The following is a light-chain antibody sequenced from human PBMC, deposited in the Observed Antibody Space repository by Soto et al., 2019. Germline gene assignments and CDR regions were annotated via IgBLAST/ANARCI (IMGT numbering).Light chain of an antibody. J-gene: IGKJ5*01. V-gene: IGKV3-20*01. CDR2: AAS. CDR3: QQYGTSEII. CDR1: QSVISNY. Sequence: EIVLTQSPATLSLSPGERATLSCRASQSVISNYLAWYQQKPGQAPRRLIYAASSRASGIPDRFSGSGSGTDFTLTISRLETEDFAVFYCQQYGTSEIIFGQGTRLEIK.